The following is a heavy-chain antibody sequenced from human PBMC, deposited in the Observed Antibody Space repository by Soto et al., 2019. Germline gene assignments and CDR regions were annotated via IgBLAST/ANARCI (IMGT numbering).Heavy chain of an antibody. D-gene: IGHD3-10*01. J-gene: IGHJ4*02. V-gene: IGHV3-23*01. CDR1: GFTFSDYA. CDR2: ISGGSSVT. Sequence: GGSLRLSCTASGFTFSDYAMAWVRQAQGKGLEWVSTISGGSSVTYYGDSVKGRFTISRDNAKKTLFLQLNRLSAEDTATYYCAKVLSKNYYYPFDFWGQGTQVTVSS. CDR3: AKVLSKNYYYPFDF.